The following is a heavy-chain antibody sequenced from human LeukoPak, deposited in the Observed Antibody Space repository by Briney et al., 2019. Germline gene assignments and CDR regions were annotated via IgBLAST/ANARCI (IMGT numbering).Heavy chain of an antibody. V-gene: IGHV4-38-2*02. CDR2: IYHSGST. Sequence: SETLSLTCTVSGYSISSGYYWGRIRQPPGKGLEWIGSIYHSGSTYYNPSLKSRVTISVDTSKNQFSLKLSSVTAADTAVYYCARVTGIAVAGTYYWGQGTLVTVSS. D-gene: IGHD6-19*01. CDR3: ARVTGIAVAGTYY. CDR1: GYSISSGYY. J-gene: IGHJ4*02.